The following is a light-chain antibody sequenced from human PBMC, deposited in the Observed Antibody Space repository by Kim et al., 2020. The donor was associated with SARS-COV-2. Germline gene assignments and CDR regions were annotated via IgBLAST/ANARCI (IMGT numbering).Light chain of an antibody. V-gene: IGKV3-15*01. CDR3: QQYNNRPLI. CDR1: QSVSSI. Sequence: VSPGERAPHSCRASQSVSSILAWDQQKPGQAPRLLIYDISTRATDFPARFSGSGSGTEFTLPITSLQSEDFAGYYCQQYNNRPLIFGGGTQVDIK. CDR2: DIS. J-gene: IGKJ4*01.